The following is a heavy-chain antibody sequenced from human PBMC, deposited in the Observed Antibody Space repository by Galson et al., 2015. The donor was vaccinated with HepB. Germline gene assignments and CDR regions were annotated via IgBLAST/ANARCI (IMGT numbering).Heavy chain of an antibody. J-gene: IGHJ2*01. CDR3: AHSPIGIKWGLNYWYFDL. CDR2: IYWDDDK. CDR1: GFSLSTSGMG. Sequence: PALVKPTQTLTLTCTFSGFSLSTSGMGVGWIRQPPGKALEWLALIYWDDDKRYSPSLKSRLTITKDTSKNQVVLTMTNMDPVDTATYYCAHSPIGIKWGLNYWYFDLWGRGTLVTVSS. V-gene: IGHV2-5*02. D-gene: IGHD7-27*01.